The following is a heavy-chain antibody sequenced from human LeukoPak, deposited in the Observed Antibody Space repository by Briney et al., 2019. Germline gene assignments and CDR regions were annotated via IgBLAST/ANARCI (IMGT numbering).Heavy chain of an antibody. CDR1: GFAFSGSA. CDR2: IRSKAYNYAT. CDR3: TTGGSEVPRPYDY. V-gene: IGHV3-73*01. J-gene: IGHJ4*02. Sequence: GGSLRLSCAASGFAFSGSAMHWVRQASGKGLEWVGRIRSKAYNYATTYAASVKGRFTVSRDDSENTAYLEMNSLKTEDTAVYYCTTGGSEVPRPYDYWGQGTLVTVSS. D-gene: IGHD2-15*01.